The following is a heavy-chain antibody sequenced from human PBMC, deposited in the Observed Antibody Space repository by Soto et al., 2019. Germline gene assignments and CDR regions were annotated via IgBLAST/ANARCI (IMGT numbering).Heavy chain of an antibody. CDR1: GGTFSSYT. J-gene: IGHJ5*02. CDR3: ARGGGSYYVGWFDP. D-gene: IGHD1-26*01. Sequence: QVQLVQSGAEVKKPGSSVKVSCKASGGTFSSYTISWVRQAPGQGLEWMGRIIPILGIANYAQKFQGRVTITADKSTSTAYRELSSLRSEDTAVYYCARGGGSYYVGWFDPWGQGTLVTVSS. V-gene: IGHV1-69*02. CDR2: IIPILGIA.